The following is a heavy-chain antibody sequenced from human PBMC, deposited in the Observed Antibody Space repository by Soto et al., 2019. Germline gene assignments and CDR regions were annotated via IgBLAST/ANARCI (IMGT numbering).Heavy chain of an antibody. V-gene: IGHV3-23*01. D-gene: IGHD3-16*01. Sequence: EVQLLESGGGLVQPGGSLRLSCAVSGFSFRSSPMSWVRRAPGKGLEWVSGINGGDDSKHYAESVRGRFTITRDNSKNTMLMKMKSLRAEDTAIYYCEKDSHWGIISPPHAHWGQGTLVTVSS. CDR1: GFSFRSSP. CDR2: INGGDDSK. CDR3: EKDSHWGIISPPHAH. J-gene: IGHJ4*02.